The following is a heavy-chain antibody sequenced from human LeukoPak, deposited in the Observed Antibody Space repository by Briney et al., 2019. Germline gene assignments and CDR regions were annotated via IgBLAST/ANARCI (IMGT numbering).Heavy chain of an antibody. J-gene: IGHJ3*02. CDR2: ISYDGSNK. D-gene: IGHD3-22*01. V-gene: IGHV3-30-3*01. CDR1: GFTFSSYA. CDR3: ASEGGSGYYYFNAFDI. Sequence: GRSLRLSCAASGFTFSSYAMHWVRQAPGKGLEWVAVISYDGSNKYYADSVKGRFTISRDNSKNTLYLQMNSLRAEDTAVYYCASEGGSGYYYFNAFDIWGQVTMVTVSS.